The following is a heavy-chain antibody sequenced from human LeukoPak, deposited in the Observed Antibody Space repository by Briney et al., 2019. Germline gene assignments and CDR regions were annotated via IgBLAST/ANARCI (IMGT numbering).Heavy chain of an antibody. Sequence: GASVKVSCKASGGTFSSYAISWVRQAPGQGLEWMGRIIPILGIANYAQKFQGRVTITADESTSTAYMELSSLRSEDTAVYYCASGDSVNWFDPWGQGTLVTVSS. J-gene: IGHJ5*02. CDR2: IIPILGIA. D-gene: IGHD5/OR15-5a*01. CDR1: GGTFSSYA. V-gene: IGHV1-69*04. CDR3: ASGDSVNWFDP.